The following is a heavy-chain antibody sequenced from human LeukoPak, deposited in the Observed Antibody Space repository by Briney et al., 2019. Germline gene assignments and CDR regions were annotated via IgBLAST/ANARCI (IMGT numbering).Heavy chain of an antibody. V-gene: IGHV5-51*01. CDR1: GYSFTTYW. CDR3: ARLGGGSGTYIDY. J-gene: IGHJ4*02. CDR2: VYPGDSDT. Sequence: GESLKISCKGSGYSFTTYWIAWVRQMPGKGLEWMGIVYPGDSDTRYSPSFQGQVTISADKSISAAHLQWSSLKASDPAMYYCARLGGGSGTYIDYWGQGTLVTVSS. D-gene: IGHD3-10*01.